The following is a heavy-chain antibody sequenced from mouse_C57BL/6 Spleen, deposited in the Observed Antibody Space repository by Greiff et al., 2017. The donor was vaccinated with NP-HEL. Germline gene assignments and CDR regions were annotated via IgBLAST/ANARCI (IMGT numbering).Heavy chain of an antibody. CDR2: IWTGGGT. Sequence: VQGVESGPGLVAPSQSLSITCTVSGFSLTSYAISWVRQPPGQGLEWLGVIWTGGGTNYNSALKSRLSISKDNSKSQVFLKMNSLQTDDTARYDGASHRWLPPQYYAMDYWGQGTSVTVSS. CDR1: GFSLTSYA. V-gene: IGHV2-9-1*01. D-gene: IGHD2-3*01. J-gene: IGHJ4*01. CDR3: ASHRWLPPQYYAMDY.